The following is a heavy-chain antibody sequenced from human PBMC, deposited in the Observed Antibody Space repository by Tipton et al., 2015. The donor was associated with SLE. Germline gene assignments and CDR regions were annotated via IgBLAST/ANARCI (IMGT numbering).Heavy chain of an antibody. V-gene: IGHV4-61*09. CDR1: GGSISSGSYH. CDR2: IYTSGST. D-gene: IGHD3-3*01. CDR3: ARAPYTIFGVVSSFDF. Sequence: TLSLTCTVSGGSISSGSYHWSWIRQPAGKGLGWIGHIYTSGSTNYNPSLKSRVTISMDTSKNQFSLKLSSVTAADTAIYYCARAPYTIFGVVSSFDFWGQGTRVTVSS. J-gene: IGHJ4*02.